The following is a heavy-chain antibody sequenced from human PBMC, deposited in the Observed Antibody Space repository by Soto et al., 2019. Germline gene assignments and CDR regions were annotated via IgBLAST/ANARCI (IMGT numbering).Heavy chain of an antibody. CDR3: ARDRTNYYDSSGYYSWFDP. Sequence: SETLSLTCTVSGGSISSYYWSWIRQPPGKGLEWIGYIYYSGSTNYNPSLKSRVTISVDTSKNQFSLKLSSVTAADTAVYYCARDRTNYYDSSGYYSWFDPWGQGTLVTVPQ. CDR2: IYYSGST. CDR1: GGSISSYY. V-gene: IGHV4-59*13. J-gene: IGHJ5*02. D-gene: IGHD3-22*01.